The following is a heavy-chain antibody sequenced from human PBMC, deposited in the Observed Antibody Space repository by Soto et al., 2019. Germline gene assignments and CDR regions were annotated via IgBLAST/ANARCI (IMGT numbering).Heavy chain of an antibody. D-gene: IGHD3-10*01. Sequence: GESLKISCQGSGGNFTSYWIGWVRQMTGKGLECMGIIYPGDSDTRYSPSFQGQVTISADKSISTAYLQWSSLKASDTAMYYCAGGGVRGVITRTRDYYGMDVWGQGTTVTVSS. J-gene: IGHJ6*02. V-gene: IGHV5-51*01. CDR2: IYPGDSDT. CDR3: AGGGVRGVITRTRDYYGMDV. CDR1: GGNFTSYW.